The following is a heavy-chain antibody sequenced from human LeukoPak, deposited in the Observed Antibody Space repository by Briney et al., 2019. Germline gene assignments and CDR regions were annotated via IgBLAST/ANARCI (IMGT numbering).Heavy chain of an antibody. CDR2: IVVGSGNT. V-gene: IGHV1-58*01. J-gene: IGHJ5*02. CDR3: ATAPRPNYYDSSGYLNWFDP. CDR1: GFTFTSSA. Sequence: WASVKVSCKASGFTFTSSAVQWVRQARGQRLEWIGWIVVGSGNTNYVQKFQERVTITRDMSTSTAYMELSSLRSEDTAVYYCATAPRPNYYDSSGYLNWFDPWGQGTLVTVSS. D-gene: IGHD3-22*01.